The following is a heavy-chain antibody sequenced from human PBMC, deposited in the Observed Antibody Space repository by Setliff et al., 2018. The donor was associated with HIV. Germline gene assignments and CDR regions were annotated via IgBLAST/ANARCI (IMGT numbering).Heavy chain of an antibody. J-gene: IGHJ4*02. Sequence: GGSLRLSCAASGFTFSSYMMNWVRQAPGKGLEWVSGISDSGGSTYYADSVKGRFTISRDNSKNTLNLQMNSPRAEDTAVYYCLGNWGNWNSCSWGQGTLVTVSS. D-gene: IGHD1-7*01. CDR1: GFTFSSYM. CDR3: LGNWGNWNSCS. V-gene: IGHV3-23*01. CDR2: ISDSGGST.